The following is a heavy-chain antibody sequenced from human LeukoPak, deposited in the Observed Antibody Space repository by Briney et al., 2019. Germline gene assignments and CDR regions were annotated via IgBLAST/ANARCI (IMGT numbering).Heavy chain of an antibody. CDR3: AKVEDGYGDFDY. CDR2: ISGSGGST. V-gene: IGHV3-23*01. Sequence: GGSLRLSCAASGFTLSSYAMSWVRQAPGKGLEWVSAISGSGGSTYYADSVKGRFTISRDNSKNTLYLQMNSLRAEDTAVYYCAKVEDGYGDFDYWGQGTLVTVSS. D-gene: IGHD5-18*01. J-gene: IGHJ4*02. CDR1: GFTLSSYA.